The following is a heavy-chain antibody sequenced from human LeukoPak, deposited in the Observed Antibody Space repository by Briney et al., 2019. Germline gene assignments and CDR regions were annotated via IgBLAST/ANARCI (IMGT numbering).Heavy chain of an antibody. D-gene: IGHD3-10*01. V-gene: IGHV1-46*01. Sequence: GASVKVSCKASGYTFTSYYMHWVRQAPGQGLEWMGIINPSGGSTSYAQKFQGRVTMTRDTSTSTVYMELSSLRSEDTAVYHCARDLGITMVRGVLGWFDPWGQGTLVTVSS. J-gene: IGHJ5*02. CDR1: GYTFTSYY. CDR3: ARDLGITMVRGVLGWFDP. CDR2: INPSGGST.